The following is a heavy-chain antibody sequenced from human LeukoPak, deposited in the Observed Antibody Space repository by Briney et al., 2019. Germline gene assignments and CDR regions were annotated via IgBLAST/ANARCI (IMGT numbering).Heavy chain of an antibody. D-gene: IGHD6-13*01. CDR2: IYPGDSDT. Sequence: GESLKISCKGSGYSFTSYLIGWVRQMPGKGLEWMGIIYPGDSDTRYSPPFHVQVTISADKSISTAYLQWSSLKASDTAMYDCARIRPADGYAFDIWGQGTMVTVSS. CDR1: GYSFTSYL. CDR3: ARIRPADGYAFDI. V-gene: IGHV5-51*01. J-gene: IGHJ3*02.